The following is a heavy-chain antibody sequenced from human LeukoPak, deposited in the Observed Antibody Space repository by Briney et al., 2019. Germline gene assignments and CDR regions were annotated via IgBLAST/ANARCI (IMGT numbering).Heavy chain of an antibody. CDR2: IIPIFGTA. D-gene: IGHD3-9*01. J-gene: IGHJ5*02. CDR1: GGTFSSYA. Sequence: SVKVSCKASGGTFSSYAIIWVRQAPGQGLEWMGRIIPIFGTANYAQKFQGRVTITTDESTSTAYMELSSLRSEDTAVYYCARPDYDILTGLDPWGQGTLVTVSS. CDR3: ARPDYDILTGLDP. V-gene: IGHV1-69*05.